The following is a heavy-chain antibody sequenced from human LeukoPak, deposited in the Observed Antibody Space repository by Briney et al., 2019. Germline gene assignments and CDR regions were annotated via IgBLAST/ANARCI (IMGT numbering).Heavy chain of an antibody. D-gene: IGHD6-13*01. CDR2: ISSSGLTI. J-gene: IGHJ4*02. CDR1: GFAFSSYS. V-gene: IGHV3-48*04. Sequence: GGSLRLSCAASGFAFSSYSMNWVRQAPGKGLEWVSYISSSGLTIYYADSVKGRFTISRDNAKNSLYLQMNSLRVEDTAVYYCARGIGATGLYFDYWGQGTLVTVSS. CDR3: ARGIGATGLYFDY.